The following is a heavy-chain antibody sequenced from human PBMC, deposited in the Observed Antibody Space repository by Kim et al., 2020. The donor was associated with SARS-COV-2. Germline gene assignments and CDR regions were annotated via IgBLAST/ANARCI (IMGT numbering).Heavy chain of an antibody. CDR2: VSYDGSNK. Sequence: GGSLRLSCAASGFTFSSYGMHWVRQAPGKGLEWVAVVSYDGSNKYYADSVKGRFTISRDNSKNTLYLQMNSLRAEDTAVYYCAKAQGTTDTRLKTKTVVVIATGFDYWGQGTLVTVSS. CDR1: GFTFSSYG. J-gene: IGHJ4*02. CDR3: AKAQGTTDTRLKTKTVVVIATGFDY. D-gene: IGHD2-21*01. V-gene: IGHV3-30*18.